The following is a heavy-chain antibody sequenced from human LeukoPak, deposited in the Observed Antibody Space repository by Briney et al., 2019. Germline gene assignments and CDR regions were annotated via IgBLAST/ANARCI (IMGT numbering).Heavy chain of an antibody. CDR1: GGSISGYY. D-gene: IGHD3-22*01. CDR2: IDWDDDK. CDR3: ARMRYYDSSGPFDH. J-gene: IGHJ4*02. V-gene: IGHV2-70*11. Sequence: TLSLTCTVSGGSISGYYWSWIRQPPGKTLEWLARIDWDDDKYYSTSLKTRLTISKDTSKNQVVLTMTNKDPVDTATYYCARMRYYDSSGPFDHWGQGTLVTVSS.